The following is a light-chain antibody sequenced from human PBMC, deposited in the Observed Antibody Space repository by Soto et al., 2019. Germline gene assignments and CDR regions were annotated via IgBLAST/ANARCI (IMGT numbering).Light chain of an antibody. CDR3: QQRSNWPSIT. J-gene: IGKJ5*01. Sequence: ETVLTQYPATLSLSPRERDKIYCSASQSVSSYLAWYQQKPGQAPRLLISDASNRATGIPVRFSGSGFGTDFTLTISSLEAEDSAVYYCQQRSNWPSITFGQGTRLEI. CDR2: DAS. V-gene: IGKV3-11*01. CDR1: QSVSSY.